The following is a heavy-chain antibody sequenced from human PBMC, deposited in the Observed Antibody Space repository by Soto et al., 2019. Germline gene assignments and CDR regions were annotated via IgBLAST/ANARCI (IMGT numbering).Heavy chain of an antibody. D-gene: IGHD7-27*01. J-gene: IGHJ4*02. V-gene: IGHV1-69*06. CDR3: ARGPNWGYRFDS. CDR1: GGTFSGHA. Sequence: QVQLVQSGAEVKKPGSSVKVSCEASGGTFSGHAISWVRQAPGQGPEWMGGRIPFFGTTQHAQNFQDRLTITADKSTSTAYMELPSLRFEDTAIYYCARGPNWGYRFDSWGQGTLVTVSS. CDR2: RIPFFGTT.